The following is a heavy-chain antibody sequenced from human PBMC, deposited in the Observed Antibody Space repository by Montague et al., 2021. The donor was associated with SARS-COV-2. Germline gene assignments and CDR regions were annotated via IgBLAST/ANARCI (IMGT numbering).Heavy chain of an antibody. CDR1: GFSFSSFS. D-gene: IGHD2-8*01. V-gene: IGHV3-30*04. Sequence: SLRLSCAASGFSFSSFSMHWVRQAPGMGLESLAVVSTDVNEKYYSGSVRGRFTISRDNSKNTVSLQVNSLRVEDTAVYYCVRDPGMNGLDIWGQGTRVTVSS. CDR2: VSTDVNEK. J-gene: IGHJ3*02. CDR3: VRDPGMNGLDI.